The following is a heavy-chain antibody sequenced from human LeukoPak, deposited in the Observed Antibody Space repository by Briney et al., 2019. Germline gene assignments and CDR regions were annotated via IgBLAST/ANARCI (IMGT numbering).Heavy chain of an antibody. CDR2: VSGSGGST. V-gene: IGHV3-23*01. Sequence: PGGSLRLSCAASGFTFSSYAMNWVRQAPGKGLEWVSSVSGSGGSTYYADSVKGRFTISRDNSKNTRYLQVNSLRAEDTAVYYCARADTSGYIYYFDYWGQGTLVTVSS. CDR3: ARADTSGYIYYFDY. D-gene: IGHD3-22*01. J-gene: IGHJ4*02. CDR1: GFTFSSYA.